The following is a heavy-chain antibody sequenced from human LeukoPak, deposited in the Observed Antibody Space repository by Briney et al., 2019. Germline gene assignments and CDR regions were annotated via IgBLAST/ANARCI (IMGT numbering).Heavy chain of an antibody. CDR1: GFTFSDYY. CDR3: APTPNYDSSYFDY. D-gene: IGHD3-22*01. V-gene: IGHV3-11*01. Sequence: PGGSLRLSCAASGFTFSDYYMSWIRQAPGKGLEWVSYISSSGSTIYYADSVKGRFTISRDNAKNSLYLQMNSLRAEDTAVYYCAPTPNYDSSYFDYWGQGTLVTVSS. CDR2: ISSSGSTI. J-gene: IGHJ4*02.